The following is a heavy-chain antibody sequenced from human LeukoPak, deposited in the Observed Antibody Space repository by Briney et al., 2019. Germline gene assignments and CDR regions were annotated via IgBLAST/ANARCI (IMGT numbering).Heavy chain of an antibody. CDR2: ISRSGEIT. Sequence: GGSLRLSCAASGFTFSTSAMSWVRQAPGKGLEWVSGISRSGEITYYEDSVRGRFTISKNISKNTLYLQMDSLRAEDTAIYYCAKEEVPNDFWGQGTLVTVSS. CDR1: GFTFSTSA. V-gene: IGHV3-23*01. J-gene: IGHJ4*02. CDR3: AKEEVPNDF.